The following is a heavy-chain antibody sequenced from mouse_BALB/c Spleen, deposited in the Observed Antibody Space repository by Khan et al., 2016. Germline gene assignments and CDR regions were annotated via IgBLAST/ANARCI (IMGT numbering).Heavy chain of an antibody. V-gene: IGHV5-17*02. CDR1: GFTFSSFG. Sequence: EVELVESGGGLVQPGGSRKLSCAASGFTFSSFGMHWVRQAPEKGLEWVAFISSWSSAIYYADTVKGRFTISRDNPKNTLFLQLTSLRSEDTAMYYCGRVDYWGQGTTLTVSA. CDR2: ISSWSSAI. CDR3: GRVDY. J-gene: IGHJ2*01.